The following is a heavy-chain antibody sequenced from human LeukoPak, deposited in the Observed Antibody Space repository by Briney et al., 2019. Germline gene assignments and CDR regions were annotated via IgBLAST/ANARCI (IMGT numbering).Heavy chain of an antibody. Sequence: PSETLSLTCAVYGGSFSGYYWSWIRQPPRKGLDWMGEINHSGSTNYNPTLKSRVTISVDTSKHQFSLKLSSVSAADTAVYYWARARITMVRGDTDDYWGQGTVVTVSS. D-gene: IGHD3-10*01. V-gene: IGHV4-34*01. CDR1: GGSFSGYY. CDR3: ARARITMVRGDTDDY. CDR2: INHSGST. J-gene: IGHJ4*02.